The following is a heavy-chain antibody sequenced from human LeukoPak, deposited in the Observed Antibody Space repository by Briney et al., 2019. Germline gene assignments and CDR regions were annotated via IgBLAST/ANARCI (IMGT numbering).Heavy chain of an antibody. CDR1: GGSFSGYY. J-gene: IGHJ5*02. CDR2: INHSGST. CDR3: VSGPTPLRYFDWFPVFGFDH. Sequence: SETLSLTCAVYGGSFSGYYWSWIRQPPGKGLEWIGEINHSGSTNYNPSLKSRVTISVDTSKNQFSLKLSSVTAADTAVYYCVSGPTPLRYFDWFPVFGFDHWGQGTLVTVSS. D-gene: IGHD3-9*01. V-gene: IGHV4-34*01.